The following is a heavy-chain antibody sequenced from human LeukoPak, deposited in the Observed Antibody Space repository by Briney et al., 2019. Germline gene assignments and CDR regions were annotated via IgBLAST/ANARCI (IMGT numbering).Heavy chain of an antibody. Sequence: GGSLRLSCAASGFTFSSYAMNWVRQAPGKGLEWVSGISCSGGSTYYADSVKVRFTISRDNSRNTLYLQMSSLRAEDTAVYYCAKYVFPGGTPNPDYGLDVWGQGTTVTVSS. V-gene: IGHV3-23*01. CDR2: ISCSGGST. CDR3: AKYVFPGGTPNPDYGLDV. J-gene: IGHJ6*01. CDR1: GFTFSSYA. D-gene: IGHD6-13*01.